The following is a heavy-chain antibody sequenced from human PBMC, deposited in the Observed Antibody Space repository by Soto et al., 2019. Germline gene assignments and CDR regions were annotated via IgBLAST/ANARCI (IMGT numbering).Heavy chain of an antibody. CDR1: GGSMRGYS. J-gene: IGHJ6*02. Sequence: SETLSLTCKVSGGSMRGYSWSWIRQTPGEGLEWIGYVSHSGRTDYSPSLRNRVTISLDVSKNHFALHVNSVDPADTAVYYCARVAMENYHDMWSGSTSSALDVWGQGTTVTVS. CDR3: ARVAMENYHDMWSGSTSSALDV. CDR2: VSHSGRT. D-gene: IGHD3-3*01. V-gene: IGHV4-59*13.